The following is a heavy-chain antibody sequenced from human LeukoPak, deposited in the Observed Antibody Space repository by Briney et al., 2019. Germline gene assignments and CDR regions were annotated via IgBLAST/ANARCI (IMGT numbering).Heavy chain of an antibody. CDR3: ARGGGLYCSSTSCYPNWFDP. CDR2: IYYSGST. V-gene: IGHV4-59*11. D-gene: IGHD2-2*01. J-gene: IGHJ5*02. CDR1: GGSISSHY. Sequence: PSETLSLTCTVSGGSISSHYWSWIRQPPGKGLEWIGYIYYSGSTNYNPSLKSRVTISVDTSKNQFSLKLSSVTAADTAVYYCARGGGLYCSSTSCYPNWFDPWGQGTLVTVSS.